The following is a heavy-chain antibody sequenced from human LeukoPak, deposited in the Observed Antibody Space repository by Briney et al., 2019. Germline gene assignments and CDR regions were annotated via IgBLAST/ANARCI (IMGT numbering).Heavy chain of an antibody. J-gene: IGHJ6*03. Sequence: PSETLSLTCTVSGGSISSYYWSWIRQPPGKGLEWIGYIYTSGSTNYNPSLKSRVTISVDTSKNQFSLKLSSVTAADTAVYYCARGIVVVPAASHYYYYYMDVWGKGTTVTVSS. CDR3: ARGIVVVPAASHYYYYYMDV. CDR2: IYTSGST. CDR1: GGSISSYY. V-gene: IGHV4-4*09. D-gene: IGHD2-2*01.